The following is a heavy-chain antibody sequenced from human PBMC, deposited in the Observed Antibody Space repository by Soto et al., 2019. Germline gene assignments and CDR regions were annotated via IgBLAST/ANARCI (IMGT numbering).Heavy chain of an antibody. V-gene: IGHV4-31*03. CDR2: IYYSGST. CDR1: GGSISSGGYY. Sequence: SETLSLTCTVSGGSISSGGYYWRWIRQHPGKGLEWIGYIYYSGSTYYNPSLKSRVTISVDTSKNQFSLKLSSVTAADTAVYYCARALGKYFDYWGQGTLVTVSS. J-gene: IGHJ4*02. CDR3: ARALGKYFDY.